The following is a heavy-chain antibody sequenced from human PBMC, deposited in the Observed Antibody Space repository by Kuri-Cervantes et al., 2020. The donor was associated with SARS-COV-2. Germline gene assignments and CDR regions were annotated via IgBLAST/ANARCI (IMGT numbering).Heavy chain of an antibody. V-gene: IGHV3-21*01. CDR1: GFTFSSYS. D-gene: IGHD3-10*01. CDR3: ARDRPSNYYGSGSSLDAFDI. J-gene: IGHJ3*02. Sequence: GGSLRLSCAASGFTFSSYSMNWVRQAPWKGLEWVSSISSSSSYIYYADSVKGRFTISRDNAKNSLYLQMNSLRAEDTAVYYCARDRPSNYYGSGSSLDAFDIWGQGTMVTVSS. CDR2: ISSSSSYI.